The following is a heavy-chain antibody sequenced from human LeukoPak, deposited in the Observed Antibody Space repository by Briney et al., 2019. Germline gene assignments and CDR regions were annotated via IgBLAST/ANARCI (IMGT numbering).Heavy chain of an antibody. D-gene: IGHD1-20*01. V-gene: IGHV3-21*01. CDR2: ISSSSRSI. Sequence: GGSLRLSCAASGFTFSSYTMXXVRQAPGKXXXXXXXISSSSRSIFYADSVRGRFTTSRDNAKNSLFLQMNSLRAEDTAVYYCARTHGTLTGTGFDYWGQGTLVTVSS. CDR1: GFTFSSYT. CDR3: ARTHGTLTGTGFDY. J-gene: IGHJ4*02.